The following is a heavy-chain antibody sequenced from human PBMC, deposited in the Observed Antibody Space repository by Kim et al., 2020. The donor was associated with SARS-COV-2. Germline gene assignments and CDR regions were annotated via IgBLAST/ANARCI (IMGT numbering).Heavy chain of an antibody. Sequence: ADSVKGRFTISRDKSKNTLYLQMNSLRAEDTAVYYCAKDTAVAGNDWFDPWGQGTLVTVSS. J-gene: IGHJ5*02. D-gene: IGHD6-19*01. CDR3: AKDTAVAGNDWFDP. V-gene: IGHV3-23*01.